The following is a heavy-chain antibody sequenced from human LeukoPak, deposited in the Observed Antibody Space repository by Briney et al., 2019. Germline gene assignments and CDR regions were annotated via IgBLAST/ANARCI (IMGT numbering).Heavy chain of an antibody. Sequence: GGSLRLSCAASGFTVIDNYMTWVRQAPGKGLEWAAVIYSGGSTYFADSVKGRFTISRDNSENTLYLQMNSLRDEDTAVYYCARGDYYDSRYDMDVWGQGTTVAVSS. CDR3: ARGDYYDSRYDMDV. J-gene: IGHJ6*02. CDR2: IYSGGST. D-gene: IGHD3-10*01. CDR1: GFTVIDNY. V-gene: IGHV3-66*01.